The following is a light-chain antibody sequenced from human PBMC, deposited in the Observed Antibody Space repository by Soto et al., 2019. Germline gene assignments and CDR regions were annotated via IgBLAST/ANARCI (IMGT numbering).Light chain of an antibody. V-gene: IGKV3-15*01. Sequence: EIVLTQSPVTLSVSPGERATLSCTASQSVGSNLAWYQQKPGQAPRLLIYGASTRSTGIPDTFTGSGTATAFTLTISSLQDDDYAVYYYKQYNYCPHTFGQGTKLEI. CDR2: GAS. CDR1: QSVGSN. CDR3: KQYNYCPHT. J-gene: IGKJ1*01.